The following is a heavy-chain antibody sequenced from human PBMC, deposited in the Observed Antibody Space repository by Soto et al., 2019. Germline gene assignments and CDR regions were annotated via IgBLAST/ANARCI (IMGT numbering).Heavy chain of an antibody. V-gene: IGHV3-23*01. J-gene: IGHJ5*02. D-gene: IGHD6-13*01. Sequence: GGSLRLSCAASGFTFSSYAMSWVRQAPGKGLEWVSAISGSGGSTYYADSVKGRFTISRDNSKNTLYLQMNSLRPEDTAVYYCAKDVAAAIANWFDPWGQGTLVTVSS. CDR1: GFTFSSYA. CDR2: ISGSGGST. CDR3: AKDVAAAIANWFDP.